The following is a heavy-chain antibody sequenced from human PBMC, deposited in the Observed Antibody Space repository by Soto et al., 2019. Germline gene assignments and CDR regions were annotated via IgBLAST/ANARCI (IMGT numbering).Heavy chain of an antibody. V-gene: IGHV3-23*01. Sequence: PGGSLRLSCAASGFSFISYAMTWVRQAPGRGLEWVSAISGSGSPTYYADSVKGRFTISRDNSKNTLYLQMNSLRADDTAVYYCARDMSGGTYNYYYGMDVWGQGTTVTVSS. CDR1: GFSFISYA. CDR3: ARDMSGGTYNYYYGMDV. CDR2: ISGSGSPT. J-gene: IGHJ6*02. D-gene: IGHD1-26*01.